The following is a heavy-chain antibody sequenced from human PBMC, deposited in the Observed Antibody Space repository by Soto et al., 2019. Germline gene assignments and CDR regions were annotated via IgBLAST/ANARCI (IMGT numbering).Heavy chain of an antibody. V-gene: IGHV1-69*13. CDR2: IIPIFGTA. CDR3: ARDSGAGYSSSWYYFDY. Sequence: SVKVSCKASGGTFSSYAISWVRQAPGQGLEWMGGIIPIFGTANYAQKFQGRVTITADESTSTAYMELSSLRSEDTAVYYCARDSGAGYSSSWYYFDYWGQGTLVTVSS. CDR1: GGTFSSYA. D-gene: IGHD6-13*01. J-gene: IGHJ4*02.